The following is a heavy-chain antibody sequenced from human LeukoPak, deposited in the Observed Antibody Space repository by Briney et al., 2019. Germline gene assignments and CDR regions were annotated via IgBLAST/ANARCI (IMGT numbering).Heavy chain of an antibody. CDR1: GFTFSSYS. D-gene: IGHD2-15*01. CDR2: ISSSSSYI. CDR3: ARGYSRAAFDI. Sequence: GGSLRLSCAASGFTFSSYSMNWLRQAPGKGLEWVSSISSSSSYIYYADAVKGRFTVSRDNAKNSLLLQMNSLRAEDTALHYCARGYSRAAFDIWGQGTMVTVSS. J-gene: IGHJ3*02. V-gene: IGHV3-21*01.